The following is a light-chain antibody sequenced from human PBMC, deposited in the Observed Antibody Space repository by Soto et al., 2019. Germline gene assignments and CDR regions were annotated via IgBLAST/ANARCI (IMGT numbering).Light chain of an antibody. Sequence: EIVMTQSPATLSVSPGERVTLSCRASQSVSSNVAWYQQKPGQAPRLLIYVASTRATGISARFSGSGSGTEFTLTISSLQSEDSAVYYCQQYNNWPSWMFGQGTKVDIK. J-gene: IGKJ1*01. V-gene: IGKV3-15*01. CDR3: QQYNNWPSWM. CDR2: VAS. CDR1: QSVSSN.